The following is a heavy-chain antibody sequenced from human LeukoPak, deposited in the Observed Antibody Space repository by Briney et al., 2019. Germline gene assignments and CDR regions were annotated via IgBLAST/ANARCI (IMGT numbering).Heavy chain of an antibody. CDR3: ARGWFGELYGYYYYYMDV. V-gene: IGHV1-2*06. D-gene: IGHD3-10*01. J-gene: IGHJ6*03. Sequence: ASVKVSCKASGYTFTGYYMHWVRQAPGQGLEWMGRINPNSGGTNYAQKFQGRVTMTRDTSISTAYMELSGLRSDDTAVYYCARGWFGELYGYYYYYMDVWGEGTTVTVSS. CDR2: INPNSGGT. CDR1: GYTFTGYY.